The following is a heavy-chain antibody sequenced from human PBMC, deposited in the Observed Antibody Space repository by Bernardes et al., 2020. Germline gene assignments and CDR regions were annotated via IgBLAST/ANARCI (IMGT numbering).Heavy chain of an antibody. D-gene: IGHD2-15*01. CDR1: GFTFSPYW. CDR3: VRGGVAAAVDY. J-gene: IGHJ4*02. CDR2: INSDGTTI. V-gene: IGHV3-74*01. Sequence: GGSLRLSCAASGFTFSPYWLHWVRQAPGKGLVWVSRINSDGTTINYADSVKGRFTISRDNAKSTLYLQMNNLRVDDTAVYYCVRGGVAAAVDYWGQGTLVTVSS.